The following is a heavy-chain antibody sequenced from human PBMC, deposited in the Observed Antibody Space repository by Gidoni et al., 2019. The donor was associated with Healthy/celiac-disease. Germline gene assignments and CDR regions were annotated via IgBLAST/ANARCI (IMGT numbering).Heavy chain of an antibody. J-gene: IGHJ4*02. CDR2: ISGSGGST. V-gene: IGHV3-23*01. D-gene: IGHD1-7*01. CDR3: AKEWYNWNYSTQHFDY. CDR1: GFTFSIYA. Sequence: EVQLLESGGGLVQPGGSLRLSCAASGFTFSIYAMSWVRQAPGKGLEWVSAISGSGGSTYYADSVKGRFTISRDNSKNTLYLQMNSLRAEDTAVYYCAKEWYNWNYSTQHFDYWGQGTLVTVSS.